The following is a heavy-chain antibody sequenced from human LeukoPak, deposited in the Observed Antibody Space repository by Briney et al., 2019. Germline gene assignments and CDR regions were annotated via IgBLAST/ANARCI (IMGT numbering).Heavy chain of an antibody. V-gene: IGHV3-23*01. J-gene: IGHJ4*02. D-gene: IGHD5-24*01. CDR2: ISGSGGST. Sequence: GGSLRLSCAASGFTFDDYAMHWVRQAPGKGLEWVSAISGSGGSTYYADSVKGRFTISRDNSKNTLYLQMNSLRAEDTAVYYCAKDVEMATIDYFDYWGQGTLVTVSS. CDR1: GFTFDDYA. CDR3: AKDVEMATIDYFDY.